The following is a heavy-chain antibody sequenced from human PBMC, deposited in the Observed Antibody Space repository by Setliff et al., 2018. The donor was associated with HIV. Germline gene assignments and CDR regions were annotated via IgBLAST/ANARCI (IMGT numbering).Heavy chain of an antibody. CDR1: GGSISSSSYY. CDR3: VNSGYDGDYYYYYMDV. Sequence: SETLSLTCTVSGGSISSSSYYWGWIRQPPGKGLEWIGSIYYTGRTYYNPPLKSRVSIFVDTTKNEFSLNLRSVTAADTAVYFCVNSGYDGDYYYYYMDVWGKGTTVTVSS. CDR2: IYYTGRT. V-gene: IGHV4-39*01. D-gene: IGHD5-12*01. J-gene: IGHJ6*03.